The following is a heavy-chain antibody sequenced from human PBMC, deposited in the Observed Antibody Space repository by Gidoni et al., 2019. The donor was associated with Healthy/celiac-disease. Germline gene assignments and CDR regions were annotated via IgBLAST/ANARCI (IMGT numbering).Heavy chain of an antibody. CDR3: ASSITMVRGVIRDY. CDR1: GFTFSSYW. J-gene: IGHJ4*02. Sequence: EVQLVESGGGLVQPGGSLSLSCAASGFTFSSYWMSWVRQAPGKGLEWVANRKQDGSEKYYVDSVKGRFTISRDNAKNSLYLQMNSLRAEDTAVYYCASSITMVRGVIRDYWGQGTLVTVSS. CDR2: RKQDGSEK. V-gene: IGHV3-7*01. D-gene: IGHD3-10*01.